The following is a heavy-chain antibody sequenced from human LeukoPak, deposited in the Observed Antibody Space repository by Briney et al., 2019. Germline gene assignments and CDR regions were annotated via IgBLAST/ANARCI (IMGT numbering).Heavy chain of an antibody. CDR2: IIPILGIA. J-gene: IGHJ4*02. CDR1: GGTFSSYA. CDR3: ARDPYRSSSLGY. V-gene: IGHV1-69*04. Sequence: SVKVSCKASGGTFSSYAISWVRQAPGQGLGWMGRIIPILGIANYAQKFQGRVTITADKSTSTVYMELSSLRSEDTAVYYCARDPYRSSSLGYWGQGTLVTVSA. D-gene: IGHD6-19*01.